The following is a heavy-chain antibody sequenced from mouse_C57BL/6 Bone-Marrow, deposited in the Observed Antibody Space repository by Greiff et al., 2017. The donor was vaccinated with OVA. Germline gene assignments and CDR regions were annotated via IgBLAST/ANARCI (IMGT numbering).Heavy chain of an antibody. Sequence: VQLKESGAELMKPGASVKLSCKATGYTFTGYWIEWVKQRPGHGLEWLGEILPGSGSTNYNEKFKGKATFTADTSSNTAYMQLSSLTTEDSAIYYCARGALYYYGSSYPGYFDVWGTGTTVTVSS. V-gene: IGHV1-9*01. D-gene: IGHD1-1*01. J-gene: IGHJ1*03. CDR2: ILPGSGST. CDR3: ARGALYYYGSSYPGYFDV. CDR1: GYTFTGYW.